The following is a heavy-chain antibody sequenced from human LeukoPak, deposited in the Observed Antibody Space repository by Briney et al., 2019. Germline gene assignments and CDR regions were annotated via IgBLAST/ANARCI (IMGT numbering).Heavy chain of an antibody. CDR2: ISGSGGST. V-gene: IGHV3-23*01. CDR3: AKSRGIAAAGTYYYYGMDV. J-gene: IGHJ6*02. CDR1: GFTFSSYA. Sequence: QPGGSLRLSCAASGFTFSSYAMSWVRQAPGKGLEWVSAISGSGGSTYYADSVKGRFTISRDNSKNTLYLQMNSLRAEDTAVYYCAKSRGIAAAGTYYYYGMDVWGQGTTVTVTS. D-gene: IGHD6-13*01.